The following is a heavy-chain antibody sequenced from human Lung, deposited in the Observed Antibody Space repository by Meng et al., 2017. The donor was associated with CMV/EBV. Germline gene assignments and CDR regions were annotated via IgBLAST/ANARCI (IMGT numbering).Heavy chain of an antibody. CDR1: GFTVSSNY. Sequence: GESLKISCAASGFTVSSNYMSWVRQAPGKGLEWVSVIYSGGSTYYADSVKGRFTISRDSSKNTLYLQMNSLRAEDTAVYYCARETKYYSFWSGYEDYYYYGMDVWXQGTXVTVAS. CDR2: IYSGGST. D-gene: IGHD3-3*01. CDR3: ARETKYYSFWSGYEDYYYYGMDV. V-gene: IGHV3-66*02. J-gene: IGHJ6*02.